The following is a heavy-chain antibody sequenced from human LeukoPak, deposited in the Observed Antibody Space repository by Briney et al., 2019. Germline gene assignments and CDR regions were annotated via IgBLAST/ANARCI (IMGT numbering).Heavy chain of an antibody. CDR1: GYKFSNSF. V-gene: IGHV1-2*02. CDR3: ARKVAADSYYDY. Sequence: GASVKVSCKALGYKFSNSFTHWVRQAPGQGLEWLGWINANNGSTKSAQKFQGRVTITSDSSINTAFLEITSLELDDSALLFGARKVAADSYYDYWGQGTLVTVSS. D-gene: IGHD2-21*02. CDR2: INANNGST. J-gene: IGHJ4*02.